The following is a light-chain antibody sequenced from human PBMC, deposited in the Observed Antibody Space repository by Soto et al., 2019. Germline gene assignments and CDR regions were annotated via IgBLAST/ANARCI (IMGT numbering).Light chain of an antibody. CDR2: DAS. Sequence: IQLTQSQSSLSASVGARFTITCRASQGISSALAWYQQKPGKAPKILIYDASSLESGVPSRFSGSGSGTDFTLTISSLKPEDFATYYCQQFNNYPLFGGGTKVDIK. CDR3: QQFNNYPL. V-gene: IGKV1D-13*01. CDR1: QGISSA. J-gene: IGKJ4*01.